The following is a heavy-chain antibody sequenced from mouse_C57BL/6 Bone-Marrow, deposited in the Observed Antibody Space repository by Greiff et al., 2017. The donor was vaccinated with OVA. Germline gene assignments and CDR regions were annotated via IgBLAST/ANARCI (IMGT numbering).Heavy chain of an antibody. D-gene: IGHD2-2*01. Sequence: EVKLQESGPELVKPGASVKIPCKASGYTFTDYNMDWVKQSHGKSLEWIGDINPNNGGTIYNQKFKGKATLTVDKSSSTAYMELRSLTSEDTAVYYCARRTTMVTTRYYFDYWGQGTTLTVSS. V-gene: IGHV1-18*01. J-gene: IGHJ2*01. CDR2: INPNNGGT. CDR1: GYTFTDYN. CDR3: ARRTTMVTTRYYFDY.